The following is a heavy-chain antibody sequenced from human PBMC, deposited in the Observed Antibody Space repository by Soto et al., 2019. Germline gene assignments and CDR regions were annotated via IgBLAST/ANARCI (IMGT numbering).Heavy chain of an antibody. CDR2: INPSGGST. V-gene: IGHV1-46*01. CDR3: ARDDTIFGVVTPSNYYYYGMDV. J-gene: IGHJ6*02. Sequence: QVQLVQSGAEVKKPGASVKVSCKASGYTFTSYYMHWVRQAPGQGLEWMGIINPSGGSTSYAQKFQDRVTMTRDTSTSTVYMELSSLRSEDTAVYYCARDDTIFGVVTPSNYYYYGMDVWGQGTTVTVSS. CDR1: GYTFTSYY. D-gene: IGHD3-3*01.